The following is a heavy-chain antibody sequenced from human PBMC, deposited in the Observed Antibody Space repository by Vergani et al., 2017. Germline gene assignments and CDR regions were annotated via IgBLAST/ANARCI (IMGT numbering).Heavy chain of an antibody. Sequence: VQLLESGGGLVQPGGSLRLSCAASGFTFSSYAMSWVRQAPGKGLEWIGEINHSGSTNYNPALKSRVTISVDTANNQFSLKLSSVPAADTAVYYCARGVVRRQLWPPTYYYYGMDVWGQGTTVTVSS. J-gene: IGHJ6*02. CDR1: GFTFSSYA. CDR2: INHSGST. V-gene: IGHV4-34*01. CDR3: ARGVVRRQLWPPTYYYYGMDV. D-gene: IGHD5-18*01.